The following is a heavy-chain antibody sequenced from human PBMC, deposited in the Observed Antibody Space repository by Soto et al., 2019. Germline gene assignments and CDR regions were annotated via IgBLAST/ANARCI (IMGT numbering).Heavy chain of an antibody. Sequence: EGSLRLSCAASGFIFSDYYMTWIRQAPGKGLEWVSYISSSSSTIYYADSVKGRFTVSRDNAKKSLYLQMNSLRAEDTAVYYCARDYPAFDYWGQGTLVTVSS. CDR2: ISSSSSTI. CDR1: GFIFSDYY. D-gene: IGHD3-16*02. CDR3: ARDYPAFDY. V-gene: IGHV3-11*01. J-gene: IGHJ4*02.